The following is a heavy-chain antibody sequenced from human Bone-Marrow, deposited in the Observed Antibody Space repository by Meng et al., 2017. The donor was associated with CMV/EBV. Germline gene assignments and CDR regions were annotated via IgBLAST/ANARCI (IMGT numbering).Heavy chain of an antibody. D-gene: IGHD2-15*01. V-gene: IGHV3-30*02. J-gene: IGHJ4*02. CDR1: GFTFSSYG. CDR2: IRYDGSNK. CDR3: AEGGGSRPAN. Sequence: GESLKISCAASGFTFSSYGMHWVRQAPGKGLEWVAFIRYDGSNKYYADSVKGRFTISRDNSKNTLYLQMNSLRVDDTAVYYCAEGGGSRPANWGQGTLVTVSS.